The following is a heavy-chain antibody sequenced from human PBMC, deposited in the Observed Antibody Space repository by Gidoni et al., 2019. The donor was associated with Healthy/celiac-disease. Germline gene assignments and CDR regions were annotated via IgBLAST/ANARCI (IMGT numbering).Heavy chain of an antibody. CDR2: INHSGST. V-gene: IGHV4-34*01. CDR1: GGSFSGYY. CDR3: ARRLAAAASVGYFDY. Sequence: QVQLQQWGAGLLQPSETLSLTCAVHGGSFSGYYWSWIRQPPGKGLEWIGEINHSGSTNYNPSLKSRVTISVDTSKNQFSLKLSSVTAADTAVYYCARRLAAAASVGYFDYWGQGTLVTVSS. D-gene: IGHD6-13*01. J-gene: IGHJ4*02.